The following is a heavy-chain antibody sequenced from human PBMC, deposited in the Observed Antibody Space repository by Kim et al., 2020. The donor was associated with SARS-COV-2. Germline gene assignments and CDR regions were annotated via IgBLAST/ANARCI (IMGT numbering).Heavy chain of an antibody. CDR2: INHSGST. V-gene: IGHV4-34*01. D-gene: IGHD2-15*01. Sequence: SETLSLTCAVYGGSFSGYYWSWIRQPPGKGLEWIGEINHSGSTNYNPSLKSRVTISVDTSKNQFSLKLSSVTAADTAVYYCARILSPPRRFDPWGQGTLVTVSS. J-gene: IGHJ5*02. CDR3: ARILSPPRRFDP. CDR1: GGSFSGYY.